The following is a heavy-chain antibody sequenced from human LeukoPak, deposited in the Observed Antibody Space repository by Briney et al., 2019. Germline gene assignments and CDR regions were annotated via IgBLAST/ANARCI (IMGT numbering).Heavy chain of an antibody. CDR1: GGSISSYY. Sequence: SETLSLTCTVSGGSISSYYWSWIRQPPGKGLEWIGYIYYSGSTNYNPSLKSRVTISVDTSKNQFSLRLSSVTAADTAVYYCARDDSSGYDYWGQGTLVAVSS. J-gene: IGHJ4*02. CDR2: IYYSGST. CDR3: ARDDSSGYDY. V-gene: IGHV4-59*01. D-gene: IGHD3-22*01.